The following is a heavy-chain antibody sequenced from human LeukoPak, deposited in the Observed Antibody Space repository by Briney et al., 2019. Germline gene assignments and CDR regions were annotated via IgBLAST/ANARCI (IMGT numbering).Heavy chain of an antibody. CDR3: TTDLVTMIVVVTDAFDI. V-gene: IGHV3-15*01. CDR1: GFTFSSYA. D-gene: IGHD3-22*01. CDR2: IKSKTDGGTT. Sequence: GGSLRLSCAASGFTFSSYAMSWVRQAPGKGLEWVGRIKSKTDGGTTDYAAPVKGRFTISRDDSKNTLYLQMNSLKTEDTAVYYCTTDLVTMIVVVTDAFDIWGQGTMVTVSS. J-gene: IGHJ3*02.